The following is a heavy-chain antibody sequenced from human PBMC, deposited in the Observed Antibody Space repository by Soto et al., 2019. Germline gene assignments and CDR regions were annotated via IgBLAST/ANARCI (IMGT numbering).Heavy chain of an antibody. CDR2: IKQDGTAK. Sequence: EVQLVESGGGLVQPGGSLRLCCAASGFIFNNYWMKWVRQGPGKGLEWVADIKQDGTAKYHVDSVKGRFTISRDNDKNSLYLQMNSLRADDTAVYFCARGGWGRDFDLWGRGTMVSVSS. D-gene: IGHD1-26*01. J-gene: IGHJ2*01. CDR1: GFIFNNYW. CDR3: ARGGWGRDFDL. V-gene: IGHV3-7*05.